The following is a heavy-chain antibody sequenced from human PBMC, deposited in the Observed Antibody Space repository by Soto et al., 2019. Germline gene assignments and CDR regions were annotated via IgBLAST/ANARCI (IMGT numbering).Heavy chain of an antibody. CDR2: IYYSGST. CDR1: GGSISSYY. CDR3: ARERRYFDWFKAYYSGMDV. Sequence: PSETLSLTCTVSGGSISSYYWSWIRQPPGKGLEWIGYIYYSGSTNYNPSLKSRVTISVDTSKNQFSLKLSSVTAADTAVYYCARERRYFDWFKAYYSGMDVWGQGTTVTVSS. J-gene: IGHJ6*02. D-gene: IGHD3-9*01. V-gene: IGHV4-59*01.